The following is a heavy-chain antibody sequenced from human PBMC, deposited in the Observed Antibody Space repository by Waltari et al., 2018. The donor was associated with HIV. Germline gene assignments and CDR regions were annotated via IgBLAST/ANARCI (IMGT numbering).Heavy chain of an antibody. D-gene: IGHD1-26*01. J-gene: IGHJ4*02. Sequence: QVQLVESGGGVVQPGGSLRLSCAASGFTFSSYGMHWVRQAPGKGLEWVAFIRYDGSNKYYADSVKGRFTISRDNSKNTLYLQMNSLRAEDTAVYYCVKTSSIVGAMGDFDYWGQGTLVTVSS. CDR2: IRYDGSNK. V-gene: IGHV3-30*02. CDR1: GFTFSSYG. CDR3: VKTSSIVGAMGDFDY.